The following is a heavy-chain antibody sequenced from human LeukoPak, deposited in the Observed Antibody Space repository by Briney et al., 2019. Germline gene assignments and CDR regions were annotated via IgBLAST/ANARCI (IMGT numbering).Heavy chain of an antibody. CDR1: GGSISSYY. D-gene: IGHD3-16*01. CDR2: IYYSGST. J-gene: IGHJ5*02. CDR3: ARDRITGWFDP. Sequence: SETLSLTCTVSGGSISSYYWSWIRQPPGKGLEWIGYIYYSGSTNYNPSLKSRVTISVDTPKNQFSLKLSSVTAADTAVYYCARDRITGWFDPWGQGTLVTVSS. V-gene: IGHV4-59*01.